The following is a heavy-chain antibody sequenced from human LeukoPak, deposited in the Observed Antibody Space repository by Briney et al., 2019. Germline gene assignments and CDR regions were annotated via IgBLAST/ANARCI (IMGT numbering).Heavy chain of an antibody. CDR3: ARDWVTTWHYGMDV. CDR1: GFTFSTYA. D-gene: IGHD4-17*01. V-gene: IGHV3-30*04. CDR2: ISNDGRNK. Sequence: PGRSLRLSCAASGFTFSTYAMRWVRQVPGKGLEWVAVISNDGRNKYYADPVKGRFTISSDNSKNTLHLQMNSLSAEDTAIFHCARDWVTTWHYGMDVWGQGTTVTVSS. J-gene: IGHJ6*02.